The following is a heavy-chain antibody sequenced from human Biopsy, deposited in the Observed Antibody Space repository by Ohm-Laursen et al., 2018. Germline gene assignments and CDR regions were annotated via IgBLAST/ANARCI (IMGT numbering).Heavy chain of an antibody. Sequence: SDTLSLTCTVSGDSISSYYWSWIRQPPGKGLEWIGYVYYTGSTDYNPSLQSRVTIPVDTSKNHFSLRLRSVTPADTAIYYCARGRGYYSDRTVPGYFDLWGRGTLVTVSS. CDR1: GDSISSYY. D-gene: IGHD3-22*01. CDR2: VYYTGST. J-gene: IGHJ2*01. V-gene: IGHV4-59*07. CDR3: ARGRGYYSDRTVPGYFDL.